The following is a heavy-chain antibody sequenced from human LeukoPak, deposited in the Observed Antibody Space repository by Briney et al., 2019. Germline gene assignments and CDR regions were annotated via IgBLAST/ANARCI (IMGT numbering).Heavy chain of an antibody. CDR1: GYTFTSYD. CDR3: ARVRSGSYVGDFDY. V-gene: IGHV1-8*01. J-gene: IGHJ4*02. Sequence: ASVKVSCKASGYTFTSYDINWVRQATGQGLEWMGCMNPNSGNTGYAQKFQGRVTMTRNTSISTAYMELSSLRSEDTAVYYCARVRSGSYVGDFDYWGQGTLVTVSS. D-gene: IGHD3-10*01. CDR2: MNPNSGNT.